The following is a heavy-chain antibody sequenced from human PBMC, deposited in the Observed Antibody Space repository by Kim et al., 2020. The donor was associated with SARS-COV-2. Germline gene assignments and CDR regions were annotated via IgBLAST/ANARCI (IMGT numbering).Heavy chain of an antibody. Sequence: GGSLRLSCAASGFTVSSYEMNWVRQAPGKGLEWVSYISSSGSTIYYADAVKGRFTISRDNAKNSLYLQMNSWRAEDTAVYYCARARPSIVGATRRNYFDYWGQGTLVTVSS. CDR2: ISSSGSTI. CDR3: ARARPSIVGATRRNYFDY. D-gene: IGHD1-26*01. V-gene: IGHV3-48*03. CDR1: GFTVSSYE. J-gene: IGHJ4*02.